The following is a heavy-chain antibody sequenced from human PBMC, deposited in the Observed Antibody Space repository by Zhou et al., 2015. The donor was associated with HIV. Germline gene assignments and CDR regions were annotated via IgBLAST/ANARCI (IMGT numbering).Heavy chain of an antibody. CDR2: IIPTFDSR. D-gene: IGHD6-6*01. V-gene: IGHV1-69*06. CDR3: ARDRGGAARPGWRYFDL. J-gene: IGHJ2*01. Sequence: QVQLEQSGAEVQKPGSSVKVSCKTSGDTFKTNGFSWVRQAPGEGLEWMGGIIPTFDSRNYAQKFQGRVTFVADKSTSTVYMFLNGLTFEDTAMYYCARDRGGAARPGWRYFDLWGRGTLVAVSS. CDR1: GDTFKTNG.